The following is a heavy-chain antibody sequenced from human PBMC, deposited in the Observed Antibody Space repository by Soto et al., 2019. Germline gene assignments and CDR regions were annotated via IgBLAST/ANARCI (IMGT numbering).Heavy chain of an antibody. J-gene: IGHJ6*02. CDR3: ARSIRGPRKFNGMDV. Sequence: SGPTRVNPTETLTLTCTFSGFSITSTGMSVSWIRQPPGRALEWLALIERDDDDKYYSTSLKTRLTISKDTRKNQVVLTMANMDPADTATYYCARSIRGPRKFNGMDVWGQGTTVTVSS. CDR1: GFSITSTGMS. D-gene: IGHD1-20*01. V-gene: IGHV2-70*13. CDR2: IERDDDDK.